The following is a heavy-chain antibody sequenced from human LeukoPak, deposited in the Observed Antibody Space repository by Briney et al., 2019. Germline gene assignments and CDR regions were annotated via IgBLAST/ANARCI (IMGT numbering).Heavy chain of an antibody. V-gene: IGHV3-48*03. CDR2: ISSSGSTI. CDR3: ARDVKYSSGLYYYYGMDV. J-gene: IGHJ6*02. Sequence: AGGSLRLSCAASGFTFSSYEMNWVRQAPGKGLGWVSYISSSGSTIYYADSVKGRFTISRDNVKNSLYLQMNSLRAEDTAVYYCARDVKYSSGLYYYYGMDVWGQGTTVTVSS. CDR1: GFTFSSYE. D-gene: IGHD6-19*01.